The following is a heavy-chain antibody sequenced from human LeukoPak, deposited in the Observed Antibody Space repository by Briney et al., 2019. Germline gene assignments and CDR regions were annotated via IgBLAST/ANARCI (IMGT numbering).Heavy chain of an antibody. D-gene: IGHD1-26*01. CDR3: ARDGNPWNLDV. CDR1: GGSISPYY. CDR2: IYYSGRT. V-gene: IGHV4-59*01. Sequence: SETLSLTCTVSGGSISPYYWTWIRQSPGKALEWIGYIYYSGRTSYNPSLKSRVTMSVDTSKTQFSLQLSSVTAADTAVYYCARDGNPWNLDVCGRGNLVTVSS. J-gene: IGHJ2*01.